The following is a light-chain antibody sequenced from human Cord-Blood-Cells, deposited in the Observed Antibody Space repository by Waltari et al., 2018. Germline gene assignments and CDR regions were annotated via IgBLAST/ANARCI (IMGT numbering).Light chain of an antibody. CDR3: CSYAGSSTYWV. CDR2: EGS. Sequence: QSALTQPASVSGSPGQSITISCTGTRSDVGSYNPASWYQQHQGKAPKLMIYEGSKRPSGVSNRFSGSKSGNTASLTISGLQAEDEADYYCCSYAGSSTYWVFGGGTKLTVL. J-gene: IGLJ3*02. CDR1: RSDVGSYNP. V-gene: IGLV2-23*01.